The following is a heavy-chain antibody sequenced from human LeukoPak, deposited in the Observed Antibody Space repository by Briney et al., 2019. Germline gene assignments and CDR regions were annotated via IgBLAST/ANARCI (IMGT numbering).Heavy chain of an antibody. CDR3: ARHAYSSSHFDY. CDR2: IYYSGST. J-gene: IGHJ4*02. V-gene: IGHV4-39*01. D-gene: IGHD6-13*01. CDR1: GGSISSSSYY. Sequence: SETLSLTCTVSGGSISSSSYYWGWIRQPPGKGLEWIGTIYYSGSTYYNPSLKSRVTISVDTSKNQFSLRLSSVTAADTAVYYCARHAYSSSHFDYWGQGTLVTVSS.